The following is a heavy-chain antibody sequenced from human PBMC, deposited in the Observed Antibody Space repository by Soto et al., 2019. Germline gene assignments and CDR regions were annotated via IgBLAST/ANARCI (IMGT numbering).Heavy chain of an antibody. CDR2: IIPIFGTA. V-gene: IGHV1-69*13. CDR1: GGTFSSYA. J-gene: IGHJ4*02. CDR3: ARLIAARRGDFDY. D-gene: IGHD6-6*01. Sequence: ASVKVSCKASGGTFSSYAISWVRQAPGQGLEWMGGIIPIFGTANYAQKFQGRVTITADESTSTAYMELSSLRSEDTAVYYCARLIAARRGDFDYWGQGTLVTVSS.